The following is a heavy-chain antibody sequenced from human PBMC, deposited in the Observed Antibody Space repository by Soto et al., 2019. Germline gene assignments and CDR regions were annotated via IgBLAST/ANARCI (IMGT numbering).Heavy chain of an antibody. V-gene: IGHV1-69*01. Sequence: QVQLVQSGAEVKKPGSSVKVSCKTSRDTFNKYAFKWVRQAPGQGLEWMGWIIPIFSSRNYAEKFQGRVTITADDSTSTAYMELRSLRFEDTAVYYCARGETDLGVWGQGTTVTVSS. J-gene: IGHJ6*02. D-gene: IGHD2-21*02. CDR2: IIPIFSSR. CDR1: RDTFNKYA. CDR3: ARGETDLGV.